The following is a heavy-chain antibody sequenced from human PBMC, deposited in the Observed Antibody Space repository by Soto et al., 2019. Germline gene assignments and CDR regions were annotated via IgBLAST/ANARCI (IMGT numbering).Heavy chain of an antibody. CDR1: GGTFSTYA. Sequence: QVQRLQSGAEVKKPESSVKVSCKAPGGTFSTYAISWVRQAPGQGLEGMGGIIPMFGTANYAQRFQDRVTITADESTNTVYMELSSLRSEDTAVYFCASGIQLWLRRINNGYSGWGQGTLVTVSS. D-gene: IGHD5-18*01. J-gene: IGHJ4*02. CDR2: IIPMFGTA. V-gene: IGHV1-69*12. CDR3: ASGIQLWLRRINNGYSG.